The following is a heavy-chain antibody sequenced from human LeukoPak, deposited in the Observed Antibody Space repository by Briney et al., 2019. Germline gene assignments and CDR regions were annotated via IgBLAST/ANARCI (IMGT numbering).Heavy chain of an antibody. D-gene: IGHD1-26*01. Sequence: GASVKVSCKVSGYTLTELSMHWVRQAPGRGLEWMGGFDPEDGETIYAQKFQGRVTMTEDTSTDTAYMELSSLRSEDTAVYYCATHVVGVAEIDYWGQGTLVTVSS. CDR2: FDPEDGET. CDR3: ATHVVGVAEIDY. V-gene: IGHV1-24*01. CDR1: GYTLTELS. J-gene: IGHJ4*02.